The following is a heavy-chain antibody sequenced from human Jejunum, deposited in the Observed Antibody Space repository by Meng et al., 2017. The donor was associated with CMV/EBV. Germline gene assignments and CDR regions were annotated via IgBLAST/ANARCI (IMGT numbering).Heavy chain of an antibody. J-gene: IGHJ5*02. CDR3: ARGRWTGGWFDP. CDR2: VHGTRGT. CDR1: GDSLSTYC. V-gene: IGHV4-59*12. D-gene: IGHD3/OR15-3a*01. Sequence: CTVSGDSLSTYCWTWIRQVPGKGLEWIGYVHGTRGTNYNPSLKSRVTISADTSKNQLSLRLTSVTAADTAVYYCARGRWTGGWFDPWGQGILVTVSS.